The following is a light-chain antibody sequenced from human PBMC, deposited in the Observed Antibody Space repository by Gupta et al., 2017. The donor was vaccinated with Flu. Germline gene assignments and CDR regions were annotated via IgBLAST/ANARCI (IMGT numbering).Light chain of an antibody. Sequence: TMSRTGTSSDIGGYNYVSWYQQHPGKAPKLMIYEVSDRPSGVSARFSGSKSGNTATLTICGLQAEDEADYYCNSYTNTNNLVLFGGGTKLTVL. CDR2: EVS. J-gene: IGLJ3*02. V-gene: IGLV2-14*01. CDR3: NSYTNTNNLVL. CDR1: SSDIGGYNY.